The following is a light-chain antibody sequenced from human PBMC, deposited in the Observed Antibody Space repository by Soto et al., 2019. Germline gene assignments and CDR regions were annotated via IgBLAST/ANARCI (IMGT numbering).Light chain of an antibody. Sequence: DIQMTQSPSTLSASVGDRVTITCRASQSISSWLAWYQQKPGKAPKLLICDASSLESGVPSRFSGSGSGTEFTLTISSLQPDDFATYYCQQYNSYVLTFGGGTKVEIK. CDR2: DAS. CDR1: QSISSW. J-gene: IGKJ4*01. V-gene: IGKV1-5*01. CDR3: QQYNSYVLT.